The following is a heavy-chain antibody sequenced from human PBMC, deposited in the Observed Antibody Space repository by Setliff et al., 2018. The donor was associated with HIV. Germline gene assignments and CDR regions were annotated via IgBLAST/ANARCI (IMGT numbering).Heavy chain of an antibody. V-gene: IGHV4-59*01. J-gene: IGHJ4*02. CDR2: IYYNGRP. CDR1: NGSISTYY. Sequence: SETLSLTCTVSNGSISTYYWSWIRQPPGKRLEWIGYIYYNGRPTYNPSLKSRVTMSVDTSENQFSLRLTSVTAADTAVYFCARKHLTNAFDYWGQGTLVTVS. D-gene: IGHD3-9*01. CDR3: ARKHLTNAFDY.